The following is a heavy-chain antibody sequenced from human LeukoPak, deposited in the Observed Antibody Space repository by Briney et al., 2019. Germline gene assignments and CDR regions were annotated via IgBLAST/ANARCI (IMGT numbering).Heavy chain of an antibody. D-gene: IGHD6-6*01. Sequence: GGSLRLSCAASGFTFTSYAMNWVRQAPGKGLEWVSSISSSSSYIYYADSVKGRFTISRDNAKNSLYLQMDSLRAEDTAVYYCARDSEGSSSPSRYYYYMDVWGKGTTVTVSS. CDR2: ISSSSSYI. J-gene: IGHJ6*03. CDR3: ARDSEGSSSPSRYYYYMDV. V-gene: IGHV3-21*01. CDR1: GFTFTSYA.